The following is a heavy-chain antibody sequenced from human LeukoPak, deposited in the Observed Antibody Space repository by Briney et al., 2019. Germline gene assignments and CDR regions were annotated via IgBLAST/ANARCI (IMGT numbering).Heavy chain of an antibody. J-gene: IGHJ5*02. CDR1: GGSISSGDYY. CDR2: IYYSGTT. Sequence: SQTLSLTCTVSGGSISSGDYYWSWIRQPPGKGLEWIGYIYYSGTTYYNPSLKSRLTISVDTSKNQFSLKLSSVTAADTAVYYCARGCIAARPSSLFDPWGQGTLVTVSS. D-gene: IGHD6-6*01. V-gene: IGHV4-30-4*08. CDR3: ARGCIAARPSSLFDP.